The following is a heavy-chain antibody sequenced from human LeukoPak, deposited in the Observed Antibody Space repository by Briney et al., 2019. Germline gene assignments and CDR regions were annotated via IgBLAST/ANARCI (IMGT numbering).Heavy chain of an antibody. V-gene: IGHV1-8*02. CDR1: GYTFTSYG. Sequence: GASVKVSCKASGYTFTSYGISWVRQAPGQGLEWMGWMNPNSGNTGYAQKFQGRVTMTRNTSISTAYMELSSLRSEDTAVYYCARRVAAANSVWGQGTLVTVSS. D-gene: IGHD6-13*01. CDR2: MNPNSGNT. CDR3: ARRVAAANSV. J-gene: IGHJ4*02.